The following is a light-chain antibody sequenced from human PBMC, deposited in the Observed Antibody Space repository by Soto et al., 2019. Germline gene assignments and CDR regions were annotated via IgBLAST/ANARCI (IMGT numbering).Light chain of an antibody. J-gene: IGLJ2*01. Sequence: SALTQPASVSGSPGQSITISCTGTSSDVGSYNLVSWYQQHPGKAPKLMIYEGSKRPSGVSNRFSGSKSGNTASLTISGLQAEDEADYYCCSYAGRVFGGGTKVTVL. CDR1: SSDVGSYNL. CDR2: EGS. CDR3: CSYAGRV. V-gene: IGLV2-23*01.